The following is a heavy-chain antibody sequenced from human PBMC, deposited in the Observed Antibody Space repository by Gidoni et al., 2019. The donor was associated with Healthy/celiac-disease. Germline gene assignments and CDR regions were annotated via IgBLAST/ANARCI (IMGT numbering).Heavy chain of an antibody. J-gene: IGHJ5*02. D-gene: IGHD3-10*01. CDR2: ISAYNGNT. V-gene: IGHV1-18*01. CDR1: GYTFTSYG. CDR3: ARDRSLLWFGELVGVDP. Sequence: QVQLVQSGAEVKKPGASVKVSCKASGYTFTSYGISWVRQAPGQGLEWMGWISAYNGNTNYAQKLQGRVTMTTDTSTSTAYMELRSLRSDDTAVYYCARDRSLLWFGELVGVDPWGQGTLVTVSS.